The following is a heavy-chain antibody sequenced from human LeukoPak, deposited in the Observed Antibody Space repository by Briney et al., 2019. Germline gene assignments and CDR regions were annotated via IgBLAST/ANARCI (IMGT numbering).Heavy chain of an antibody. CDR2: IYPADSDT. Sequence: GESLKISCQVSGYIFTNCWIGSVRQMPGKSLESMGIIYPADSDTTYSPSFEGQVTISADKSIDTVYLQWSSLKASDTATYYCARQSRDGSKTRGYYFDSWGQGTLVTVSS. J-gene: IGHJ4*02. CDR1: GYIFTNCW. CDR3: ARQSRDGSKTRGYYFDS. V-gene: IGHV5-51*01. D-gene: IGHD3-10*01.